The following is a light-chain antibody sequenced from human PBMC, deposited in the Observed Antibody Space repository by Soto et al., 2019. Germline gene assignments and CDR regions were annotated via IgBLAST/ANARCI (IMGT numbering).Light chain of an antibody. V-gene: IGKV3-15*01. CDR2: GAS. Sequence: EVVMTQSPATLSVSPGERSTRSCSASQSISSDLAWYHQNPGQAPRLLIYGASTRASDIPARFSGSGSGTEFTLTISSLQSEDFAVYYCQQYNNWPPWTFGQGTKVDIK. J-gene: IGKJ1*01. CDR3: QQYNNWPPWT. CDR1: QSISSD.